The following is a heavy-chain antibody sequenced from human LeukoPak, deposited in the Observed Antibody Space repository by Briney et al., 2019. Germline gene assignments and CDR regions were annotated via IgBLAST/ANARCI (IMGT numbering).Heavy chain of an antibody. CDR1: GGSFSGYY. J-gene: IGHJ4*02. D-gene: IGHD3-9*01. Sequence: SETLSLTCAVYGGSFSGYYWSWIRQPPGKGLEWIGEINHSGSTNYNPSLKSRVTISVDTSKNQFSLKLSSVTAADTAVYYCARGKTVLRYFDWLSYFDYWGQGTLVTVSS. CDR2: INHSGST. CDR3: ARGKTVLRYFDWLSYFDY. V-gene: IGHV4-34*01.